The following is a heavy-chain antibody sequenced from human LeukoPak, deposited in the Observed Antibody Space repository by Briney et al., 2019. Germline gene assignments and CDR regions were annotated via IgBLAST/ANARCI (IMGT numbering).Heavy chain of an antibody. J-gene: IGHJ3*02. CDR2: INHSGST. CDR3: ARYCSGGSCYSDAFDI. D-gene: IGHD2-15*01. CDR1: GGSFSGYY. Sequence: SETLSLTCAVYGGSFSGYYWSWIRQPPGKGLEWIGEINHSGSTNYNPSLKSRVTISVDTSKNQFSLKLSSVTAADTAVYYCARYCSGGSCYSDAFDIWGQGTMVTVSS. V-gene: IGHV4-34*01.